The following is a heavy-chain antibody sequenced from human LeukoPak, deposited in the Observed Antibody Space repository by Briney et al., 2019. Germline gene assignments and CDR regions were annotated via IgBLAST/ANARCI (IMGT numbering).Heavy chain of an antibody. Sequence: GGSLRLSCAASGFTFSNYFMSWVRQAPGKGLEWVSSISSSSTHIYYADSVKGRFTISRDNAKNSLYLQMNSLRAEDTAVYYCAKVVNGFIEYWGQGTLVTVSS. D-gene: IGHD3-16*02. V-gene: IGHV3-21*01. J-gene: IGHJ4*02. CDR1: GFTFSNYF. CDR3: AKVVNGFIEY. CDR2: ISSSSTHI.